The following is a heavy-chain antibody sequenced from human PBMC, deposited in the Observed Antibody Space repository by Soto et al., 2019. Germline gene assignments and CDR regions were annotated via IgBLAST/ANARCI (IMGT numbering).Heavy chain of an antibody. Sequence: QVQLVQSGAEVKKPGASVKVSCKASGYTFTSYGISWVRQAPGQGLEWMGWISAYNGNTNYAQKLQGRVTMTTDTCASTAYMERRSLRSDETAVNYCASGGGYDYIWGSYRYTCDYWGQGTLVTVSS. J-gene: IGHJ4*02. D-gene: IGHD3-16*02. CDR2: ISAYNGNT. CDR1: GYTFTSYG. CDR3: ASGGGYDYIWGSYRYTCDY. V-gene: IGHV1-18*01.